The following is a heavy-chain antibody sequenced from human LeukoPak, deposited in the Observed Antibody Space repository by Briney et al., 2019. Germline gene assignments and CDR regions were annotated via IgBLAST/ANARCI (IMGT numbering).Heavy chain of an antibody. D-gene: IGHD6-6*01. CDR1: GGSISSYY. Sequence: SETLSLTCIVSGGSISSYYWGWLRQPPGKGLEWIGYIYYSGNTNYNPSLRSRVTISGDTSKNQFSLRLSSVTAADTAVYYCARVVSSSALTFDYWGQGTLVTVSS. CDR2: IYYSGNT. V-gene: IGHV4-59*01. CDR3: ARVVSSSALTFDY. J-gene: IGHJ4*02.